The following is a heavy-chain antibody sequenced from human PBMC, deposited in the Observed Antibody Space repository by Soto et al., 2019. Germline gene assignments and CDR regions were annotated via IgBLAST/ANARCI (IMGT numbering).Heavy chain of an antibody. Sequence: GGSLRLSCAASGFTFSSYAMSWVRQAPGKGLEWVSAISGSGGSTYYADSVKGRFTISRDNSKNTLYLQMNSLRAEDTAVYYCAKGSSVGDFWSGYYTREVFDYWGQGTLVTVSS. CDR1: GFTFSSYA. J-gene: IGHJ4*02. V-gene: IGHV3-23*01. CDR2: ISGSGGST. D-gene: IGHD3-3*01. CDR3: AKGSSVGDFWSGYYTREVFDY.